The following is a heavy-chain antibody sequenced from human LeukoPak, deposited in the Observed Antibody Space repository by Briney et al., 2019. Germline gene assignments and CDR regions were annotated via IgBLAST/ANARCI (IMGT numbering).Heavy chain of an antibody. V-gene: IGHV3-30*02. CDR3: AKDFGRDYNTANDAFDI. D-gene: IGHD4-11*01. Sequence: GGSLRLSCAASGFTFSSYGMHWVRQAPGKGLEWVAFIRYDGSNKYYADSVKGRFTISRDNSKDTLYLEMKSLRADDTAVYYCAKDFGRDYNTANDAFDIWGQGTMVTVSS. J-gene: IGHJ3*02. CDR1: GFTFSSYG. CDR2: IRYDGSNK.